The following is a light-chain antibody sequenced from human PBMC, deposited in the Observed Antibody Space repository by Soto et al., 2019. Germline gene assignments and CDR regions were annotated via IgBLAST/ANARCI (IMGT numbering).Light chain of an antibody. CDR2: GAS. CDR1: QDVGKW. Sequence: DIQMTQSPPSVSAPVGARVPITCRASQDVGKWLAWYQQKPGKAPTLLIHGASSLQSGVPPRYSGSGYGTDFTLTISSLQPEDFATYYCQQANSFPITFGQGTRLEIK. CDR3: QQANSFPIT. J-gene: IGKJ5*01. V-gene: IGKV1-12*01.